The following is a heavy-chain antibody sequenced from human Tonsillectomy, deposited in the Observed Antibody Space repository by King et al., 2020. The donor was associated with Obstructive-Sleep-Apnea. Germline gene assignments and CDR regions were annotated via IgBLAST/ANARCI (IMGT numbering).Heavy chain of an antibody. CDR2: IYHSGST. CDR3: ARGVCGGSYYSDY. J-gene: IGHJ4*02. V-gene: IGHV4-38-2*01. CDR1: HYSIIYGYY. Sequence: VQLQESGPGLVKPSETLSLTCAVSHYSIIYGYYWGWIRQPPGKGLEWIGNIYHSGSTYYNPSLKSRVSISVDTSKNQFSLKLSSVTAADTAVYYCARGVCGGSYYSDYWGQGTLVTVSS. D-gene: IGHD1-26*01.